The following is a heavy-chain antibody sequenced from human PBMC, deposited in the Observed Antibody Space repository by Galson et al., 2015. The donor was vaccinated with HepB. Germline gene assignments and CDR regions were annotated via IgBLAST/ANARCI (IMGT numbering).Heavy chain of an antibody. CDR2: ICSSSSYI. CDR1: GFTFSSYS. Sequence: SLRLSCAASGFTFSSYSMNWVRQAPGKGLEWVSSICSSSSYIYYADSVKGRFTISRDNAKNPLYLQMNSLRAEDTAVYYCAGFLKNIQRPFDYWGQGTLVTVSS. D-gene: IGHD5-18*01. V-gene: IGHV3-21*01. J-gene: IGHJ4*02. CDR3: AGFLKNIQRPFDY.